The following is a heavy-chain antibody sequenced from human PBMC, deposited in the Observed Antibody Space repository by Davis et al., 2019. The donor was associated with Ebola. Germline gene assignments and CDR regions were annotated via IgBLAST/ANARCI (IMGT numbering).Heavy chain of an antibody. J-gene: IGHJ4*02. D-gene: IGHD2-2*01. V-gene: IGHV1-69*13. CDR2: LIPIFGTP. CDR1: GYTFNSYA. CDR3: AGHGRRLVGYFDS. Sequence: AASVKVSCKASGYTFNSYAMNWVRQAPGQGLEWMGGLIPIFGTPNYAQKFQGRITIIADESTSTAYVELSSLKSEDTAVYYCAGHGRRLVGYFDSWGQGTPVTVSS.